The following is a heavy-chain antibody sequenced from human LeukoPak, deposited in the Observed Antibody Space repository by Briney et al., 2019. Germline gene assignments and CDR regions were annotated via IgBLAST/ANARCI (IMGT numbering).Heavy chain of an antibody. CDR1: GGSISSSSYY. CDR3: ARHRRVTRGYFDY. Sequence: PSETLSLTCTVSGGSISSSSYYWGWIRQPPGKGLEWIGYIYTSGSTNYNPSLKSRVTISVDTSKNQFSLKLSSVTAADTAVYYCARHRRVTRGYFDYWGQGTLVTVSS. J-gene: IGHJ4*02. V-gene: IGHV4-61*05. D-gene: IGHD3-3*01. CDR2: IYTSGST.